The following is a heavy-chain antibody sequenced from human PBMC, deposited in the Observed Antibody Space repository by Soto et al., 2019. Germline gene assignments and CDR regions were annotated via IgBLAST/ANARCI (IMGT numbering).Heavy chain of an antibody. V-gene: IGHV3-9*01. J-gene: IGHJ6*02. D-gene: IGHD6-19*01. CDR2: ISWNSGSI. CDR1: GFTFDDYA. Sequence: EVQLVESGGGLVQPGRSLRLSCAASGFTFDDYAMHWVRQAPGKGLEWVSGISWNSGSIGYADSVKGRFTISRDNAENSLYLQMNSLRPEDTALYYCAEEVSQWLVPNSYGMDVWGQGTTVTVSS. CDR3: AEEVSQWLVPNSYGMDV.